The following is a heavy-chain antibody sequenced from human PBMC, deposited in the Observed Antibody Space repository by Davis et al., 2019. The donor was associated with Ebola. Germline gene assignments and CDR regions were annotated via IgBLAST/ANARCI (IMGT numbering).Heavy chain of an antibody. J-gene: IGHJ4*02. CDR1: GFTVSSNY. D-gene: IGHD2-21*02. V-gene: IGHV3-30*18. Sequence: GESLKISCAASGFTVSSNYMSWVRQAPGKGLEWVAVISYDGSNKYYADSVKGRFTISRDNSKNTLYLQMNSLRAEDTAVYYCAKDYCDYWGQGTLVTVSS. CDR2: ISYDGSNK. CDR3: AKDYCDY.